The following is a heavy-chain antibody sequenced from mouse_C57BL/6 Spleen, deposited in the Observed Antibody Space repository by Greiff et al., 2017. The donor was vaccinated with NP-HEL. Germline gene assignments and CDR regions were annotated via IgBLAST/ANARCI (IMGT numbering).Heavy chain of an antibody. CDR1: GYAFSSSW. CDR2: IYPGDGDT. CDR3: AGEGYYDGGGNAMDY. D-gene: IGHD1-1*01. Sequence: VQLQQSGPELVKPGASVKISCKASGYAFSSSWMNWVKQRPGKGLEWIGRIYPGDGDTNYNGKFKGKATLTADKSSSTAYMQLSSLTSEDSADYFCAGEGYYDGGGNAMDYWGQGTSVTVSS. V-gene: IGHV1-82*01. J-gene: IGHJ4*01.